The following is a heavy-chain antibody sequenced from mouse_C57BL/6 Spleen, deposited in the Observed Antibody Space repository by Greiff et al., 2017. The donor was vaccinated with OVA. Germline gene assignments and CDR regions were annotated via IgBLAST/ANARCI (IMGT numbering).Heavy chain of an antibody. CDR1: GYAFSSSW. D-gene: IGHD4-1*01. CDR2: IYPGDGDT. Sequence: VMLVESGPELVKPGASVKISCKASGYAFSSSWMNWVKQRPGKGLEWIGRIYPGDGDTNYNGKFKGKATLTADKSSSTAYMQLSSLTSEDSAVYFCALTGTGNYAMDYWGQGTSVTVSS. V-gene: IGHV1-82*01. CDR3: ALTGTGNYAMDY. J-gene: IGHJ4*01.